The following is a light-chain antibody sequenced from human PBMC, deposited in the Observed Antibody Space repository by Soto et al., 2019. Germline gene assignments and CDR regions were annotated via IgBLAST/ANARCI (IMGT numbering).Light chain of an antibody. Sequence: DIKMTQSPSTLSASVGDRVTITCRASQSISSWLAWYQQKPGKAPKLLIFDASSLESGTPSRFSGRRSGTQFTLTINGLQPDDFATYYCQQYDNYKPLTFGGGTMVDI. CDR3: QQYDNYKPLT. V-gene: IGKV1-5*01. CDR1: QSISSW. CDR2: DAS. J-gene: IGKJ4*01.